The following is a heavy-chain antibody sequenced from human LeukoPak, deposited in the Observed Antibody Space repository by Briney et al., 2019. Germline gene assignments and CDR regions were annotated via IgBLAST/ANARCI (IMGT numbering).Heavy chain of an antibody. D-gene: IGHD7-27*01. J-gene: IGHJ4*02. CDR2: MNPNSGNT. V-gene: IGHV1-8*03. CDR1: GYTFTSYD. Sequence: GASVKVSCKASGYTFTSYDINWVRQATGQGLEWMGWMNPNSGNTGYAQKFQGRVTITRNTSISTAYMELSSLRSEDTAVYYCARGYWGSYYFDYWGQGTLVTVSS. CDR3: ARGYWGSYYFDY.